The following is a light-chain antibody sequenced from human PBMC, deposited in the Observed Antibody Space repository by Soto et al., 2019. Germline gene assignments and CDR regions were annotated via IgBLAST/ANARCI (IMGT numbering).Light chain of an antibody. CDR1: QGVSRK. CDR2: GAS. CDR3: QHYNNWPFT. V-gene: IGKV3-15*01. J-gene: IGKJ4*01. Sequence: DIVMTQSPATLSVAPGERVTFSCRASQGVSRKLAWYQHKPGQAPRLLISGASTGATGIPARFSGSGSGTEFTLTISSLQSEDCAIYYCQHYNNWPFTFGGGTKVEIK.